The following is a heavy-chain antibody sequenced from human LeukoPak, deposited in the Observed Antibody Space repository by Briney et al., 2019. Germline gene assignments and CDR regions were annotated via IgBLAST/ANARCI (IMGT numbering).Heavy chain of an antibody. CDR2: ISWNSGSI. D-gene: IGHD6-19*01. CDR1: GFTFDDYA. CDR3: ARDQRESSGWYYDY. V-gene: IGHV3-9*01. Sequence: GGSLRLSCAASGFTFDDYAMHWVRQAPGKGLEWVSGISWNSGSIGYADSVKGRFTISRDNAKNSLYLQMNSLRAEDTALYYCARDQRESSGWYYDYWGQGTLVTVSS. J-gene: IGHJ4*02.